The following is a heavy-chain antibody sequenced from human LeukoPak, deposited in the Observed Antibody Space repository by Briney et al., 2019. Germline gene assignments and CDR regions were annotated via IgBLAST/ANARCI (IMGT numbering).Heavy chain of an antibody. CDR1: GYTFTSYG. V-gene: IGHV1-18*01. Sequence: ASVKVSFKASGYTFTSYGISWVRQAPGQGLEWMGWISAYNGNTNYAQKLQGRVTITTDTSTSTAYMELRSLRSDDTAVYYCARGPRYAFGEFCFDYWGQGTLVTVSS. CDR3: ARGPRYAFGEFCFDY. CDR2: ISAYNGNT. D-gene: IGHD3-10*01. J-gene: IGHJ4*02.